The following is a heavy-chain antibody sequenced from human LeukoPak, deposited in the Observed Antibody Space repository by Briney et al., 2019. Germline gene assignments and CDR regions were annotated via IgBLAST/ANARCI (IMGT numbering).Heavy chain of an antibody. D-gene: IGHD3-10*01. J-gene: IGHJ4*02. V-gene: IGHV4-59*08. CDR2: IYYSGST. CDR3: ASSYGLGKPYYFDY. Sequence: PSETLSLTCTVSGGSISSYYWSWIRQPPGKGLEWIGYIYYSGSTNYNPSLKSRVTISVDTSKNQFSLKLSSVTAADTAVYYCASSYGLGKPYYFDYWGQGTLVTVSS. CDR1: GGSISSYY.